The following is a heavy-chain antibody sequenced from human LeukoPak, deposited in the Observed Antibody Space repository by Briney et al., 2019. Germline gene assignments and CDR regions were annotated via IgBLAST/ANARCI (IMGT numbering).Heavy chain of an antibody. Sequence: GESLRLSCAASGFTFSSYAMSRVRQAPGKELEWVSAISGSGGSTYYADSVKGRFTISRDNSKNTLYLQMNSLRAEDTAVYYCAKDPGQNTYYYDSSGYSIDYWGQGTLVTVSS. J-gene: IGHJ4*02. CDR2: ISGSGGST. D-gene: IGHD3-22*01. CDR1: GFTFSSYA. V-gene: IGHV3-23*01. CDR3: AKDPGQNTYYYDSSGYSIDY.